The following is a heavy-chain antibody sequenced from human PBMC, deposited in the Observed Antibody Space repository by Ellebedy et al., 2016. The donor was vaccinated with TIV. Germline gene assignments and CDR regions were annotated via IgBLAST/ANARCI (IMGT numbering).Heavy chain of an antibody. CDR1: GFTFSTYW. J-gene: IGHJ4*02. Sequence: GESLKISCAASGFTFSTYWMAWVRQAPGKGPEWVANIKRDGTEKHYVDSVKGRFTISRDNAYNSLYLQMNSLRAEDTAIYYCARDSSGSLDYWGQGTLVTVSS. CDR2: IKRDGTEK. CDR3: ARDSSGSLDY. V-gene: IGHV3-7*03. D-gene: IGHD1-26*01.